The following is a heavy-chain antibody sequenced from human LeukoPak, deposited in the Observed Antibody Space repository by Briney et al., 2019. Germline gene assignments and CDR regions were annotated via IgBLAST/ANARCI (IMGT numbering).Heavy chain of an antibody. J-gene: IGHJ4*02. D-gene: IGHD3-9*01. V-gene: IGHV4-38-2*02. CDR3: ARTYIDGLLSGSDF. Sequence: SETLSLTCTVSGYSISSGYYWGWLRQPPGKGLEWIGTIYHSGSTYYNPSLKSRLTMSSVTSENQFSLKLTSVTAADTAVYFCARTYIDGLLSGSDFWGQGSLVTVSS. CDR1: GYSISSGYY. CDR2: IYHSGST.